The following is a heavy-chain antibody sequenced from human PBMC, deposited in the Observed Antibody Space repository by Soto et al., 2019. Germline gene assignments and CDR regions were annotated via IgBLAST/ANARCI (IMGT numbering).Heavy chain of an antibody. CDR1: GFTFSTYW. J-gene: IGHJ4*02. D-gene: IGHD6-6*01. CDR3: VSSREYPAI. Sequence: GGSLRLSCAASGFTFSTYWVHWVRQPPVEGLVWVARTNTDGTDTRYADSVKGRFAISRDNARNTVDLQMNNLRSEDTSIYYCVSSREYPAIWGQGALVTVSS. CDR2: TNTDGTDT. V-gene: IGHV3-74*01.